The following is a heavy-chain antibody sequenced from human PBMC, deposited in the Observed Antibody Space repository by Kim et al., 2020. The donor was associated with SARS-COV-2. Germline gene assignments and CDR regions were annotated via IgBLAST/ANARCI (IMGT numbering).Heavy chain of an antibody. D-gene: IGHD3-10*01. CDR3: ARVDRGERFRRDGFIFDY. V-gene: IGHV3-53*01. CDR1: GFTVSSNY. CDR2: IYSGGST. J-gene: IGHJ4*02. Sequence: GGSLRLSCAASGFTVSSNYMSWVRQAPGKGLEWVSVIYSGGSTYYADSVKGRFTISRDNSKNTLYLQMNSLRAEDTAVYYCARVDRGERFRRDGFIFDYWGQGTLVTVSS.